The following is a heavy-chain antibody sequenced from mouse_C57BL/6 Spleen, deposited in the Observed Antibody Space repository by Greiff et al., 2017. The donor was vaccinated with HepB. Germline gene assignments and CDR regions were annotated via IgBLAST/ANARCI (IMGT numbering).Heavy chain of an antibody. CDR3: ARHGDDGYYVWFAY. Sequence: EVKLMESGGGLVKPGGSLKLSCAASGFTFSDYGMHWVRQAPEKGLEWVAYISSGSSTIYYADTVKGRFTISRDNAKNTLFLQMTSLRSEDTAMYYCARHGDDGYYVWFAYWGQGTLVTVSA. V-gene: IGHV5-17*01. CDR1: GFTFSDYG. CDR2: ISSGSSTI. D-gene: IGHD2-3*01. J-gene: IGHJ3*01.